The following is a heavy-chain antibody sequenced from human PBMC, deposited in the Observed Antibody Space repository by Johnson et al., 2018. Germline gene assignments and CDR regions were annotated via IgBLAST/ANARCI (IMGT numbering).Heavy chain of an antibody. Sequence: VQLQESGAEVKKPGSSVKVSCKASGGTFSSYAISWVRQAPGQGLEWMGVIIPLFGTAKYAQKFQGRITITADESTSTAYMELSSLRSEDAAVYYCAKYYSLGDMGAFDYWGQGTLVTVSS. V-gene: IGHV1-69*01. CDR3: AKYYSLGDMGAFDY. J-gene: IGHJ4*02. CDR2: IIPLFGTA. CDR1: GGTFSSYA. D-gene: IGHD3-16*01.